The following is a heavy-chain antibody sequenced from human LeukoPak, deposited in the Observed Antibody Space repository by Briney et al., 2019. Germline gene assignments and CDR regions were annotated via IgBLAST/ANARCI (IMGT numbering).Heavy chain of an antibody. J-gene: IGHJ4*02. Sequence: GGSLRLSCTSSGFIFSTYGMNWVRQAPGKGLEWVSYISSSSSNIYYADFVKGRFTISRDNAKNSLYLQMNSLRDEDTAVYYCARRRGDTDDYWGQGTLVIVSS. V-gene: IGHV3-48*02. CDR2: ISSSSSNI. CDR3: ARRRGDTDDY. D-gene: IGHD5-18*01. CDR1: GFIFSTYG.